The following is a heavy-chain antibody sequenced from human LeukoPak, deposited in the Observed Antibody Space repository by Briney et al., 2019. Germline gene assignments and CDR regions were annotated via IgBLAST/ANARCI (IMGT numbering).Heavy chain of an antibody. V-gene: IGHV4-4*07. D-gene: IGHD2-15*01. CDR3: AREGHHVVGYDYYYFMDV. J-gene: IGHJ6*03. Sequence: SETLSLTCTVSGVSISSYKWRWIRKSAGKGLEWIGRIYSSGSTNYNPSLKSRVTMSVDTSKNQFSLKLSSVTAADTAVYYCAREGHHVVGYDYYYFMDVWGKGTTVSVSS. CDR2: IYSSGST. CDR1: GVSISSYK.